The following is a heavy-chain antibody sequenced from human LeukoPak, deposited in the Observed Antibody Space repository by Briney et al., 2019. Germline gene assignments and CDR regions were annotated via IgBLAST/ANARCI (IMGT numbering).Heavy chain of an antibody. Sequence: GGSLRLSCAASGFTVSSNYMSWVRQAPGKGLEWVSVIYSGGSTYYADSVKGRFTISRDNSKNTLYLQMNSLRAEDTAVYYCAKVGTGDIRSSYYYYYMDVWGKGTTVTISS. V-gene: IGHV3-53*01. CDR3: AKVGTGDIRSSYYYYYMDV. CDR1: GFTVSSNY. J-gene: IGHJ6*03. CDR2: IYSGGST. D-gene: IGHD3-10*01.